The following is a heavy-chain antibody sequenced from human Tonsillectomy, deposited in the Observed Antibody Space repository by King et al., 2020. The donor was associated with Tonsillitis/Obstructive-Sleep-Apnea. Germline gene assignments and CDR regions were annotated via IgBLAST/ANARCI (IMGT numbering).Heavy chain of an antibody. CDR3: AKDNYDYVWGSYRGVDY. V-gene: IGHV3-30*18. Sequence: VQLVESGGGVVQPGRSLRLSCAASGFTFSSYGMHWVRQAPGKGLEWVAVISYDGSNKYYADSVKGLFTISRDNSKNTLYLQMNSLRAEDTAVYYCAKDNYDYVWGSYRGVDYWGQGTLVTVSS. CDR1: GFTFSSYG. J-gene: IGHJ4*02. D-gene: IGHD3-16*02. CDR2: ISYDGSNK.